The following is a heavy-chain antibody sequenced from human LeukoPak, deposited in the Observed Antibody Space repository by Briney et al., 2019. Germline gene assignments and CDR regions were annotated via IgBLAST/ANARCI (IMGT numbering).Heavy chain of an antibody. D-gene: IGHD3-10*01. CDR2: IYYSGST. CDR3: ASLARYYYGSGWPSIDY. CDR1: GGSISSYY. V-gene: IGHV4-59*01. Sequence: SETLSLTCTVSGGSISSYYWSWIRQPPGKGLEWTGYIYYSGSTNYNPSLKSRVTISVDTSKNQFSLKLSSVTAADTAVYYCASLARYYYGSGWPSIDYWGQGTLVTVSS. J-gene: IGHJ4*02.